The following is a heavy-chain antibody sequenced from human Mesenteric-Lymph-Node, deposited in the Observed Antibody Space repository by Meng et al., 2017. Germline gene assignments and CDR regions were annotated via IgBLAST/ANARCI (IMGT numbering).Heavy chain of an antibody. CDR2: CRNKANSYTT. V-gene: IGHV3-72*01. CDR1: GFTFSDHL. CDR3: AGGRVGSAPFDY. J-gene: IGHJ4*02. D-gene: IGHD1-26*01. Sequence: GGSLRLSCAASGFTFSDHLMDWVRQAPGIGLEWVARCRNKANSYTTEYAASVEGRFTISRDDSKNSLYLQMNSLKTEDTAVYYCAGGRVGSAPFDYWGQGTLVTVSS.